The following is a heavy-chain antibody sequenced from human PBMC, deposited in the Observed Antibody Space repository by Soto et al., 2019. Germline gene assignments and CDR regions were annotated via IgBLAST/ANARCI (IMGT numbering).Heavy chain of an antibody. V-gene: IGHV3-23*01. CDR1: GITFSSYA. D-gene: IGHD6-13*01. CDR3: AKDGCIATAGFDY. CDR2: ISGSGGST. J-gene: IGHJ4*02. Sequence: PGGSLRLSCAASGITFSSYAMSWVRQAPGKGLEWVSAISGSGGSTYYADSVKGRVTISRDNSKNTLYLQMNSLKAEDTAVYYCAKDGCIATAGFDYRGQRCRVTVAS.